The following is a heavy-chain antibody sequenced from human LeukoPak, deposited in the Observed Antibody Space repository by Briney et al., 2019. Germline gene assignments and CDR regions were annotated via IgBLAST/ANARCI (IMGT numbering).Heavy chain of an antibody. CDR3: VKDLYYDNSGYYSGAFDY. CDR1: GFTVSSNY. V-gene: IGHV3-66*01. Sequence: GGSLRLSCAASGFTVSSNYMSWVRQAPGKGLEWISLIYTGGNTYYADSVKGRFTISRDNSKNTLFLQMSSLRVEDTAVYYCVKDLYYDNSGYYSGAFDYWGQGTLVTVSS. CDR2: IYTGGNT. D-gene: IGHD3-22*01. J-gene: IGHJ4*02.